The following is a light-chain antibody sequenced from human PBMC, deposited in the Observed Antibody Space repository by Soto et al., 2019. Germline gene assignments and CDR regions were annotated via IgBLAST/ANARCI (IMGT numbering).Light chain of an antibody. V-gene: IGKV2-24*01. J-gene: IGKJ2*01. CDR1: QGLVHSDGNTY. Sequence: DIVMTQTPLSSPVTLGQPASISCRSSQGLVHSDGNTYLSWLQQRPGQPPRLLIYEISNRFSGVPDRFSGSGAGPDFTLKISRVEAEDVGIYSCMQATQFPYTFGQGTKLEIK. CDR3: MQATQFPYT. CDR2: EIS.